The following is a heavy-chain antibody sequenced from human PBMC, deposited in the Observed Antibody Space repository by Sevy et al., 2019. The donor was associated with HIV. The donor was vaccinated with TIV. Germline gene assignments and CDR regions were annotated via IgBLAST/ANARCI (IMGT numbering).Heavy chain of an antibody. Sequence: SETLSLTCTVSGGSISRNSHYWGWIRQPPGKGLEWIGSIYYSGSTYYNPSLKSGVTISGDTSKNQFSLKLSSVTAADTAVYYCATHALSITIFGVVTRNWFDPWGQGTPVTVSS. CDR2: IYYSGST. J-gene: IGHJ5*02. CDR1: GGSISRNSHY. V-gene: IGHV4-39*01. D-gene: IGHD3-3*01. CDR3: ATHALSITIFGVVTRNWFDP.